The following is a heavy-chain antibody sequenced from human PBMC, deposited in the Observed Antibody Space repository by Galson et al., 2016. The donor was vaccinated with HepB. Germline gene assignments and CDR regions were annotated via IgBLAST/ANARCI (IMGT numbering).Heavy chain of an antibody. J-gene: IGHJ4*02. CDR2: FYPGDSEI. CDR3: ARLVSSRSPYDS. D-gene: IGHD3-22*01. V-gene: IGHV5-51*01. CDR1: GYVFSSYW. Sequence: QSGAEVKKPGESLKISCKGEGYVFSSYWIAWVRQSPDKGLEWMGLFYPGDSEIRYSPSFQGQVTFSADKSINTAYMQWSSLKASDTAIYYLARLVSSRSPYDSWGQGTLVTVSS.